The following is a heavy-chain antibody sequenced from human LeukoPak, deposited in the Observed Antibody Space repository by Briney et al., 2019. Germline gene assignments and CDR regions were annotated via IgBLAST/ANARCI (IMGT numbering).Heavy chain of an antibody. CDR1: EFTFSSYA. D-gene: IGHD7-27*01. V-gene: IGHV3-30*04. CDR3: ARDPSRLLNGGRLDF. Sequence: GRSLRLSCVASEFTFSSYAIHWFRQAPGKGLEWGSVISYDGRTTYLSDSVKGRFSTSRDNSKNTVNLQMNSLRDENTAVYYCARDPSRLLNGGRLDFWGQGTLVTVSS. CDR2: ISYDGRTT. J-gene: IGHJ4*02.